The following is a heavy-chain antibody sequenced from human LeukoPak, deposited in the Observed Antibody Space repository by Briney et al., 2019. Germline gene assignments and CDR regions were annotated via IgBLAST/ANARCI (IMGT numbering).Heavy chain of an antibody. Sequence: GGSLRLSCAASGFPFTTYAMRWVRRAPGKGLEGVSAISGSGGSKYYADSVKGRFTICGDNSENTLYVQMHSLRAGDTAVYFFAKNVGSGNPKSFYYRGQGTLGTASS. J-gene: IGHJ4*02. CDR3: AKNVGSGNPKSFYY. CDR2: ISGSGGSK. V-gene: IGHV3-23*01. CDR1: GFPFTTYA. D-gene: IGHD1-1*01.